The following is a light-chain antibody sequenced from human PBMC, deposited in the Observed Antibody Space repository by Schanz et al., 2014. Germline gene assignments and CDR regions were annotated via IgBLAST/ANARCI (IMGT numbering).Light chain of an antibody. J-gene: IGLJ3*02. CDR3: QSYDMRLSGSRV. Sequence: QSVLTQPPSASGTPGQRVTISCSGSSSNIGSNTVNWYQQLPGTAPKLLIYSSNQRPSGVPDRFSGSKSGTSASLAITGLQXEDEADYYCQSYDMRLSGSRVFGGGTKLTVL. V-gene: IGLV1-44*01. CDR2: SSN. CDR1: SSNIGSNT.